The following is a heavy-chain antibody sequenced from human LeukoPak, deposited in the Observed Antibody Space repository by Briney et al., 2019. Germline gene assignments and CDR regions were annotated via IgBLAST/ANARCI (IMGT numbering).Heavy chain of an antibody. D-gene: IGHD5-18*01. CDR1: GFTFSSYS. CDR2: ISSSSSYI. J-gene: IGHJ4*02. Sequence: GGSLRLSCAASGFTFSSYSMNWVRQAPGKGLEWVSPISSSSSYIYYADSVKGRFTISRDNAKNSLYLQMNSLRAEDTAVYYCARDLISPRVYGYEFDYWGQGTLVTVSS. CDR3: ARDLISPRVYGYEFDY. V-gene: IGHV3-21*01.